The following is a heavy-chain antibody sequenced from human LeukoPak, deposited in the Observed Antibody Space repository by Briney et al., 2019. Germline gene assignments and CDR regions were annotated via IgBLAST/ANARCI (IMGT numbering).Heavy chain of an antibody. CDR1: EFAFSRHA. CDR3: ARDPSNVPLGTPSEALGF. Sequence: GRSLRLSCVASEFAFSRHAMHWVRQAPGKGLDWVLSIYSGGSIYFADSVKGRFAISRDNAKKSLYLQMNSLRVEDSAVYFCARDPSNVPLGTPSEALGFWGQGTLVIVSS. CDR2: IYSGGSI. D-gene: IGHD4-23*01. V-gene: IGHV3-69-1*02. J-gene: IGHJ4*02.